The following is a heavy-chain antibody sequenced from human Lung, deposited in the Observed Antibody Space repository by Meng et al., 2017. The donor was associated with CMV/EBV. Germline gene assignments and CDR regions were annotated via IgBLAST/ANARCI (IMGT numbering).Heavy chain of an antibody. CDR3: ARGSSSSWYEGSYYFDY. J-gene: IGHJ4*02. V-gene: IGHV3-21*01. D-gene: IGHD6-13*01. Sequence: GESLKISCAASGFTFSSYSMNWVRQAPGKGLEWVSSISSSSSYIYYADSVKGRFTISRDNAKNSLYLQMNSLRAEDTAVYYCARGSSSSWYEGSYYFDYWGQGNXVTVSS. CDR2: ISSSSSYI. CDR1: GFTFSSYS.